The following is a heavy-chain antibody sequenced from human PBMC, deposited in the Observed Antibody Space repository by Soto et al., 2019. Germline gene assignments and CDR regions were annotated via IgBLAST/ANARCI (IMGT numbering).Heavy chain of an antibody. CDR3: SRGTYCRGVRCLFDY. J-gene: IGHJ4*02. CDR1: GYTFTSYD. CDR2: MNPNSGNT. V-gene: IGHV1-8*01. Sequence: QVQLVQSGAEVKKPGASVKVSCKASGYTFTSYDINWVRQATGQRLEWMGWMNPNSGNTGYAQKFQGRVTMTRNTSISTAYMERSSRRSEDTAVYYCSRGTYCRGVRCLFDYWVQGTLVTVSS. D-gene: IGHD2-15*01.